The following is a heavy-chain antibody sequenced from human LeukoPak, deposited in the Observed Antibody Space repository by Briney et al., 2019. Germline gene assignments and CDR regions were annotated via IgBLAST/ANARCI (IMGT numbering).Heavy chain of an antibody. J-gene: IGHJ4*02. CDR1: GFTFNKSW. CDR2: IKEDGTQK. Sequence: PGESLRLSCAASGFTFNKSWMSWVRQAPGKGPEWVANIKEDGTQKYYVDSVRGRFTISRDNAENSLYLQMNSLRAEDTAVYYCARDPSEWEVPVDYWGQGTLVTVSS. D-gene: IGHD1-26*01. V-gene: IGHV3-7*01. CDR3: ARDPSEWEVPVDY.